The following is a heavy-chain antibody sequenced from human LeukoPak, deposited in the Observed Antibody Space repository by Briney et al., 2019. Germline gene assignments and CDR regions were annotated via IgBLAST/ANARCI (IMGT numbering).Heavy chain of an antibody. CDR3: ARGETYLYYYYGMDV. V-gene: IGHV3-23*01. Sequence: PGGSLRLSCAASGFTFSSYAMSWVRQAPGKGLEWVSAISGSGGSTYYADSVKGRFTISRDNAKNSLYLQMNSLRAEDTAVYYCARGETYLYYYYGMDVWGQGTTVTVSS. J-gene: IGHJ6*02. CDR1: GFTFSSYA. CDR2: ISGSGGST.